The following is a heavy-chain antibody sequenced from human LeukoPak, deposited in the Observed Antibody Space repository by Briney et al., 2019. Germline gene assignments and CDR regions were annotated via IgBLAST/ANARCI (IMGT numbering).Heavy chain of an antibody. CDR3: ATVMGDSSGYSVGPFDY. Sequence: ASVKVSCKASGYTFSNYYMQWVRHAPGQGLEWMVIINPRGGSTSYALKLQRRVTMTRDASTSTVYMELSNLRSEDTAVYYCATVMGDSSGYSVGPFDYWGQGTLVTVSS. CDR2: INPRGGST. D-gene: IGHD3-22*01. CDR1: GYTFSNYY. V-gene: IGHV1-46*04. J-gene: IGHJ4*02.